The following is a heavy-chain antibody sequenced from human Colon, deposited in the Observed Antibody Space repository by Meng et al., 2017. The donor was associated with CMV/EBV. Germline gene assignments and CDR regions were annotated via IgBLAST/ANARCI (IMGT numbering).Heavy chain of an antibody. CDR2: INHRGRN. V-gene: IGHV4-34*01. CDR3: ATFTLRYFDWP. Sequence: LSRVVDAGSFSDYNWSWSRHPPGKGLVRGGEINHRGRNNYTPSLKSRVTISVDTSKNQFSLQLNSVTAADTAVYYCATFTLRYFDWPWGQGTLVTVS. J-gene: IGHJ5*02. CDR1: AGSFSDYN. D-gene: IGHD3-9*01.